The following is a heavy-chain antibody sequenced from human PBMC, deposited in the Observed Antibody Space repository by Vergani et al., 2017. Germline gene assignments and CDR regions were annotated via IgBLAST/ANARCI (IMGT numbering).Heavy chain of an antibody. V-gene: IGHV4-61*10. J-gene: IGHJ6*03. CDR1: GGSVSSGSYY. CDR3: ARIYGARIYYYYYMDV. CDR2: IYYSGST. Sequence: QVQLQESGPGLVKPSETLSLTCTVSGGSVSSGSYYWSWIRQPAGKGLEWIGYIYYSGSTNYNPSLKSRVPISVDTSKNQFSLKLSSVTAADTAVYYCARIYGARIYYYYYMDVWGKGTTVTVSS. D-gene: IGHD6-6*01.